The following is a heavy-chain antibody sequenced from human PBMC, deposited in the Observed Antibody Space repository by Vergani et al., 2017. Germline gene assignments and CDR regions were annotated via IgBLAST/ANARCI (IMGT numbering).Heavy chain of an antibody. CDR2: IYYSGST. CDR1: GGSFSSSSYY. D-gene: IGHD1-26*01. CDR3: ARLIGGSYFDY. V-gene: IGHV4-39*07. Sequence: QVQLQQWGAGLLKPSETLSLTCAVYGGSFSSSSYYWGWIRQPPGKGLEWIGSIYYSGSTYYNPSLKSRVTISVDTSKNQFSLKLSSVTAADTAVYYCARLIGGSYFDYWGQGTLVTVSS. J-gene: IGHJ4*02.